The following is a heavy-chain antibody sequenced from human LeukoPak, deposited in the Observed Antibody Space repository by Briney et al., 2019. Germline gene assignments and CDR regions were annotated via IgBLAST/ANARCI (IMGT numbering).Heavy chain of an antibody. CDR3: AWYSSGWY. Sequence: PSETLSLTCAVSGYPISSGYYWGWIRQPPGKGLEWIGSIYHSGSTYYNPSLKSRVTISVDTSKNQFSLKLSSVTAADTAVYYCAWYSSGWYLGLGTLVTVSS. CDR2: IYHSGST. D-gene: IGHD6-19*01. V-gene: IGHV4-38-2*01. J-gene: IGHJ4*02. CDR1: GYPISSGYY.